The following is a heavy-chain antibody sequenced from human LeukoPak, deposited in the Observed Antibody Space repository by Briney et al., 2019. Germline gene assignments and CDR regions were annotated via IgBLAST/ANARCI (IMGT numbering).Heavy chain of an antibody. CDR2: ISYDGRNK. Sequence: PWGSLRLSCAASEFTFSSYAMHWVRQAQGQGLERVAVISYDGRNKDYADSVKGRFTISRDNSKNSLYLQMNSLGAEDTAVYYCARRGGGYPVDYWGQGTLVTVSS. CDR3: ARRGGGYPVDY. V-gene: IGHV3-30*04. D-gene: IGHD5-18*01. J-gene: IGHJ4*02. CDR1: EFTFSSYA.